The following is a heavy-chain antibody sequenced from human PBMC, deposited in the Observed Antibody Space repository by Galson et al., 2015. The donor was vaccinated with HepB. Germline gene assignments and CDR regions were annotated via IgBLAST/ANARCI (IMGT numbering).Heavy chain of an antibody. CDR1: GVNFNSYA. V-gene: IGHV1-69*04. Sequence: SVKVSCKASGVNFNSYAISWVRQAPGQGFEWMGRIIPILGITKYAQRFQDRVTITADKSTATSYMELNNLRSEDTAVYYCARDRGSLVPAGITFEPWGQGTLVTVSS. CDR3: ARDRGSLVPAGITFEP. CDR2: IIPILGIT. J-gene: IGHJ5*02. D-gene: IGHD2-2*01.